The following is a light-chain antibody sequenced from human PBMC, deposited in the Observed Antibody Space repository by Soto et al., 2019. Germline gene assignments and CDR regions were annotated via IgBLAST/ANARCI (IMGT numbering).Light chain of an antibody. CDR3: QQYDSTPPWT. V-gene: IGKV3-20*01. Sequence: EIVLTQSPATMYLSPGERATLSCRASQTVGRSYLAWYQQKPGQAPRLLIFGTSTRATGIPDRFSGGGSGTEFTLTISRLDPEDFAVCYCQQYDSTPPWTFSQGTKVDIK. J-gene: IGKJ1*01. CDR1: QTVGRSY. CDR2: GTS.